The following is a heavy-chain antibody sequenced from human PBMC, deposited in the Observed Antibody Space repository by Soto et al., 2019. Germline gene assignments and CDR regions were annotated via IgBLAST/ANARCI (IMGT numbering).Heavy chain of an antibody. CDR2: ISGGGDTT. CDR3: ATGRGGSGSLPPRVDC. D-gene: IGHD3-10*01. CDR1: GFTFNNYA. Sequence: EVQLLESGGGLVQPGGSLRLSCAASGFTFNNYAMTWVRQAPGKGLEWVSAISGGGDTTSYADSVKGRFTVSRDGYKNTLYLKMSSLRAEDTALYYCATGRGGSGSLPPRVDCWGQGTLVTVSS. J-gene: IGHJ4*02. V-gene: IGHV3-23*01.